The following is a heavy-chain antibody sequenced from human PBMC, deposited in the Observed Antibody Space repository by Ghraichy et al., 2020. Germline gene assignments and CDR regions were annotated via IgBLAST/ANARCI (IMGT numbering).Heavy chain of an antibody. CDR3: ARVSRSVVVPAAILLNYYYYYMDV. J-gene: IGHJ6*03. Sequence: ASVKVSCKASGYTFTSYGISWVRQAPGQGLEWMGWISAYNGDTNYAQKLQGRVTMTTDTSTSTAYMELRSLRSDDTAVYYCARVSRSVVVPAAILLNYYYYYMDVWGKGTTVTVSS. CDR2: ISAYNGDT. V-gene: IGHV1-18*01. CDR1: GYTFTSYG. D-gene: IGHD2-2*02.